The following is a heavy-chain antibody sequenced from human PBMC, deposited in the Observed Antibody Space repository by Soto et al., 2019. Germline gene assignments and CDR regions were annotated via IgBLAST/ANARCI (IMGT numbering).Heavy chain of an antibody. D-gene: IGHD3-10*01. CDR3: ARAPFVPSYYYGSGSYYH. Sequence: QVQLQQWGAGLLKPSETLSLTCAVYGGSFSGYYWSWIRQPPGKGLEWIGEINHSGSTNYNPSLKSRVTISVDTSKNQFSLKLSSVTAADTAVYYCARAPFVPSYYYGSGSYYHWGQGTLVTASS. CDR2: INHSGST. J-gene: IGHJ5*02. CDR1: GGSFSGYY. V-gene: IGHV4-34*01.